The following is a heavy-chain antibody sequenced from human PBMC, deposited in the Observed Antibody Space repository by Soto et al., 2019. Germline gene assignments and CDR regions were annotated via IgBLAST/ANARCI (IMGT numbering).Heavy chain of an antibody. CDR3: AKYGCSSTSCQSDY. Sequence: GGSLRLSCAASGFTFSSYGMHWVRQAPGKGLEWVAVIWYDGSNKYYADSVKGRFTISRDNSKNTLYLQLNSLRAEDTAVYYCAKYGCSSTSCQSDYWGQGTRVTVSS. CDR1: GFTFSSYG. D-gene: IGHD2-2*01. J-gene: IGHJ4*02. CDR2: IWYDGSNK. V-gene: IGHV3-33*06.